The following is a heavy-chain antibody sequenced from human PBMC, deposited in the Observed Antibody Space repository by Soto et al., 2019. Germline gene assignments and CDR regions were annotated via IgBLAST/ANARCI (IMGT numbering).Heavy chain of an antibody. J-gene: IGHJ6*02. CDR2: IIPIFGTA. V-gene: IGHV1-69*13. CDR3: ARPETYYDVWSGYPTHYYYGMDV. CDR1: GGTFSSYA. D-gene: IGHD3-3*01. Sequence: SVKVSCKASGGTFSSYAISWVRQAPGQGPEWMGGIIPIFGTANYAQKFQGRVTITADESTSTAYMELSSLRSEDTAVYYCARPETYYDVWSGYPTHYYYGMDVWGHGTTATVAS.